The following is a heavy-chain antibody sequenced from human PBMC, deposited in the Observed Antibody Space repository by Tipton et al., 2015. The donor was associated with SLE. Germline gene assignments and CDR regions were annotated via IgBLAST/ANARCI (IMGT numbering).Heavy chain of an antibody. D-gene: IGHD3-22*01. V-gene: IGHV3-74*01. CDR1: GFTFSTYW. CDR3: AHRGTSSGYYYYFDY. CDR2: IKGDGVTT. J-gene: IGHJ4*02. Sequence: SLRLSCVASGFTFSTYWMHWVRQAPGKGLVWVSLIKGDGVTTSYVDSVKGRFTISRDNAKNTLYLQMNSLRVDDTAVYYCAHRGTSSGYYYYFDYWGQGTLVTVSS.